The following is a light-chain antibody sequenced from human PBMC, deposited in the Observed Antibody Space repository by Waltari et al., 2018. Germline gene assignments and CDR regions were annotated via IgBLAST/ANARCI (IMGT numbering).Light chain of an antibody. Sequence: QAGLTQPPSVSKGLRQPATLTCTGNSNNVGHQRAAWLQQHQGHPPKLLSYRDFNRPSGISERFSASRSGNTASLTISGLQPEDEADYYCSAWDSSVSAVVFGGGTKLTVL. CDR2: RDF. J-gene: IGLJ2*01. CDR1: SNNVGHQR. V-gene: IGLV10-54*01. CDR3: SAWDSSVSAVV.